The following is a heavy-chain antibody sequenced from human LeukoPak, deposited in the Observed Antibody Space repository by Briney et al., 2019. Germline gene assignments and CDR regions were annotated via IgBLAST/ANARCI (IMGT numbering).Heavy chain of an antibody. J-gene: IGHJ4*02. D-gene: IGHD3-16*02. V-gene: IGHV3-23*01. CDR3: AYDYVWGSYRYPPNY. CDR1: GFTFSRYA. Sequence: PGGSLRLSCAASGFTFSRYAMSWVRQAPGKGLEWVSAISGSGGSTYYADSVKGRFTISRDNSKNTLYLQMNSLRAEDTAVYYCAYDYVWGSYRYPPNYWGQGTLVTVSS. CDR2: ISGSGGST.